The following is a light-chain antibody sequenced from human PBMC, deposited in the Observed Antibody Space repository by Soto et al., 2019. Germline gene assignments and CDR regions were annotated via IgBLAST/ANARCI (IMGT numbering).Light chain of an antibody. V-gene: IGLV1-47*02. J-gene: IGLJ1*01. CDR3: AAWDDTLSGPVYV. CDR1: SSNIGNNY. CDR2: SNN. Sequence: VLTQPPSASGTPGQRVTISCSGSSSNIGNNYVYWYRQLPGTAPKLLMYSNNQRPSGVPDRFSGSKSGTSASLAISGLRAEDEGDYYCAAWDDTLSGPVYVFGTGTNVTAL.